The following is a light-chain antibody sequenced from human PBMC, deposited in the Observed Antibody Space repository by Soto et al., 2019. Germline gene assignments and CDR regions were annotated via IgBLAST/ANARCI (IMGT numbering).Light chain of an antibody. CDR3: QQYGSAPWT. V-gene: IGKV1-33*01. CDR1: QDVINY. CDR2: DAS. Sequence: DITLTQSPSSLSASVGDRVSITCQASQDVINYLNWYQQKPGKAPKLLISDASNLETGVPSRFTGSGSGTHFTLTINYLQPEDFALYHCQQYGSAPWTFGQGTKVDIK. J-gene: IGKJ1*01.